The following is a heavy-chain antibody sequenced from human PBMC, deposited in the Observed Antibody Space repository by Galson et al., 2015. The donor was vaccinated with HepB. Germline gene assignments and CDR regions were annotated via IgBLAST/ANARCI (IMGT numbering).Heavy chain of an antibody. Sequence: SLRLSCAASGFTFSNAWMSWVRQAPGKGLEWVGRIKSKTDGGTTDYAAPVKGRFTISRDDSKNTLYLQMNSLKTEDTAVYYCTTADPYYYDSSGYYYFDYWGQGTLVTVSS. CDR2: IKSKTDGGTT. CDR3: TTADPYYYDSSGYYYFDY. D-gene: IGHD3-22*01. V-gene: IGHV3-15*01. CDR1: GFTFSNAW. J-gene: IGHJ4*02.